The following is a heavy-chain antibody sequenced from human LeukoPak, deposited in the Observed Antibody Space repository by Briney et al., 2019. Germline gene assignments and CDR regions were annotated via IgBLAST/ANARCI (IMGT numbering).Heavy chain of an antibody. J-gene: IGHJ4*02. CDR2: ISYDGSNK. Sequence: PGGSLRLSCAASGFTFSSYAMHWVRQAPGKGREGVAVISYDGSNKYYADSVKGRFTISRDNSKNTLYLQMNSLRAEDTAVYYCARKTMEYYDFWSGYYREYYFDYWGQGTLVTVSS. CDR3: ARKTMEYYDFWSGYYREYYFDY. CDR1: GFTFSSYA. V-gene: IGHV3-30*01. D-gene: IGHD3-3*01.